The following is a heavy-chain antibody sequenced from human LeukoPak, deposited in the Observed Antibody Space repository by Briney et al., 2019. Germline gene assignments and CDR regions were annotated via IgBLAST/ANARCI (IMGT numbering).Heavy chain of an antibody. CDR2: ISGSGGST. D-gene: IGHD1-26*01. Sequence: PGGSLRLSCAASGFTFSTYAMNWVRQAPGKWLEWVSGISGSGGSTYYADSVKGRFTISRDNSKNTLYLQLNSLRAEDTAIYYCAKDHKANSGSATLFDFWGQGTLVTVSS. J-gene: IGHJ4*02. CDR3: AKDHKANSGSATLFDF. V-gene: IGHV3-23*01. CDR1: GFTFSTYA.